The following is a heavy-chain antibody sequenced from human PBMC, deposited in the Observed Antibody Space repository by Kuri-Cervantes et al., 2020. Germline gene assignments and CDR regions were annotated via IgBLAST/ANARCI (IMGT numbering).Heavy chain of an antibody. D-gene: IGHD2-2*02. CDR1: GFTFDDYA. CDR2: ISWNSGSI. CDR3: AREDIVVVPAAILGYGGMDV. J-gene: IGHJ6*02. V-gene: IGHV3-9*01. Sequence: SLKISFAASGFTFDDYAMHWVRQAPGKGLEWVSGISWNSGSIGYADSVKGRFTISRDNAKNSLYLQMNSLRAEDTAVYYCAREDIVVVPAAILGYGGMDVWGQGTTVTDSS.